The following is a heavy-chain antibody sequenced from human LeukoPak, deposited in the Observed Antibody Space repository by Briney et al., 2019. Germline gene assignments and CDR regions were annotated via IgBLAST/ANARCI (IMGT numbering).Heavy chain of an antibody. CDR2: ISWDGGST. J-gene: IGHJ4*02. CDR1: GFTFDDYT. Sequence: PGGSLRLSCAASGFTFDDYTMHWVRQAPGKGLEWVSLISWDGGSTYYADSVKGRFTISRDNSKNSLYLQMNSLRTEDTALYYCAKDGGVVTETNYFDYWGQGTLVTVSS. D-gene: IGHD4-23*01. CDR3: AKDGGVVTETNYFDY. V-gene: IGHV3-43*01.